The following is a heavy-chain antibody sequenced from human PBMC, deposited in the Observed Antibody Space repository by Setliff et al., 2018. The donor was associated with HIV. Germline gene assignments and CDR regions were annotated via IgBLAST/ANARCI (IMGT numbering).Heavy chain of an antibody. CDR3: ARCYYNFWSGYPLDYMDV. D-gene: IGHD3-3*01. J-gene: IGHJ6*03. CDR1: GDSIDRSNFF. CDR2: IYTSGST. Sequence: SETLSLTCTVSGDSIDRSNFFWTWIRQHPGKGLEWIGHIYTSGSTNYNPSLKSRVTMSVGTSKNQFSLKLSSVTAADTAVYYCARCYYNFWSGYPLDYMDVWGKGTTVTVSS. V-gene: IGHV4-61*09.